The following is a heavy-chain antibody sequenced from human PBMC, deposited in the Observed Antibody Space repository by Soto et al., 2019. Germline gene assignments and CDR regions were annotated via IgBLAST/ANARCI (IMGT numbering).Heavy chain of an antibody. J-gene: IGHJ4*02. CDR1: GFTFDDYA. Sequence: GGSLRLSCAASGFTFDDYAMHWVRQAPGKGLEWVSGISWNSGSIGYADSVKGRFTISRDNAKNSLYLQMNSLRAEDTALYYCAKGGYDISGYYAVDYWGQGTLVTVSS. D-gene: IGHD3-22*01. V-gene: IGHV3-9*01. CDR2: ISWNSGSI. CDR3: AKGGYDISGYYAVDY.